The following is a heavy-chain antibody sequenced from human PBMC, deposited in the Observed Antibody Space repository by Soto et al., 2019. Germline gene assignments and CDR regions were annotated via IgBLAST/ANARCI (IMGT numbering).Heavy chain of an antibody. Sequence: GASVKVSCKVSGYTLTETSIHWVRQAPGIGLEWMGGSNPEDGETIYAQKVQGRVIMTEDTSTDTAYMELSSLRSEDTAVYYCARRQVGPKHPYYYYGMDVWGQGTTVTVSS. V-gene: IGHV1-24*01. CDR2: SNPEDGET. CDR3: ARRQVGPKHPYYYYGMDV. D-gene: IGHD1-26*01. CDR1: GYTLTETS. J-gene: IGHJ6*02.